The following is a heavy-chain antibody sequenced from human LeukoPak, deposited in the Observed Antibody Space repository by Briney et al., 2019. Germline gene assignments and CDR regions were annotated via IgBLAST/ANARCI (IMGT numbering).Heavy chain of an antibody. CDR2: ISGSGDNR. CDR3: AKNPLVSGTIYFDS. Sequence: GGSLRLSCAASGFTFSSHAMSWVRQAPGKVLEWVSSISGSGDNRNYADSVKGRFTISRDNSKSTLHLEMNSLRAEDTAIYYCAKNPLVSGTIYFDSWGQGTLLTVSS. CDR1: GFTFSSHA. J-gene: IGHJ4*02. D-gene: IGHD6-19*01. V-gene: IGHV3-23*01.